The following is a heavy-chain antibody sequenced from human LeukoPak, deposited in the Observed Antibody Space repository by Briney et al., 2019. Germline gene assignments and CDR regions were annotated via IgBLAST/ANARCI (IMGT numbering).Heavy chain of an antibody. V-gene: IGHV1-2*02. J-gene: IGHJ4*01. CDR3: ARPLTIGSGYYHFDF. Sequence: ASVKVSCKASGYTFTDYYMHWVRQAPGQGLEWMGWINPKSGGTSYAQKFQGRVTMTRDTSISTAYMKLSGLRSDDTAVYYCARPLTIGSGYYHFDFWGQGTLVTVSS. CDR1: GYTFTDYY. CDR2: INPKSGGT. D-gene: IGHD3-22*01.